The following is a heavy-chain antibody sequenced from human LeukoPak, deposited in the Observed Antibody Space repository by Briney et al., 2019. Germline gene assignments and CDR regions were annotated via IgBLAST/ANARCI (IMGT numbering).Heavy chain of an antibody. CDR2: INAGTGNT. CDR3: ARESQEGAFDY. CDR1: GYTFTSYA. Sequence: ASVKVSCKASGYTFTSYAMHWVRQAPGQRLEWMGWINAGTGNTKFSQKFQGRVTITRDTSASTAYMELSSLRSEDTAVYYCARESQEGAFDYRGQGTLVTVSS. V-gene: IGHV1-3*01. J-gene: IGHJ4*02.